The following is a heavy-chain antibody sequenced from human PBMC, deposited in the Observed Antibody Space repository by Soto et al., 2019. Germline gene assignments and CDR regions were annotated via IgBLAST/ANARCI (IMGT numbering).Heavy chain of an antibody. J-gene: IGHJ4*02. CDR3: AKVRRGSGSYLRTYFDY. Sequence: GGSLRLSCAASGFTFSSYAMSWVRQAPGKGLEWVSAISGSGGSTYYADSVKGRFTISRDNSKNTLYLQMSSLRAEDTAVYYCAKVRRGSGSYLRTYFDYWGQGTLVTV. D-gene: IGHD3-10*01. CDR1: GFTFSSYA. CDR2: ISGSGGST. V-gene: IGHV3-23*01.